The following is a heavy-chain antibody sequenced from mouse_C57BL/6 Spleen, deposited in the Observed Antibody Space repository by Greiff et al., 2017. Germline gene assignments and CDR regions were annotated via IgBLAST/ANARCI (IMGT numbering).Heavy chain of an antibody. Sequence: VQLVESGAELVRPGTSVKVSCKASGYAFTNYLIEWVKQRPGQGLEWIGVINPGSGGTNYNEKFKGKATLTADKSSSTAYMQLSSLTSEDSAVYVCAREEGAPVVAPFAYWGQGTLVTVSA. CDR2: INPGSGGT. J-gene: IGHJ3*01. CDR1: GYAFTNYL. D-gene: IGHD1-1*01. V-gene: IGHV1-54*01. CDR3: AREEGAPVVAPFAY.